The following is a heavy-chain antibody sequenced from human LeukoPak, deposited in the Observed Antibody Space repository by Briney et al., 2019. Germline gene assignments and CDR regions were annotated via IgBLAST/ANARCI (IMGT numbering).Heavy chain of an antibody. CDR2: INSDGSIT. V-gene: IGHV3-74*01. CDR3: ARDAVNTANAV. J-gene: IGHJ6*02. CDR1: GFTFTTYW. Sequence: GGSLRLSCAASGFTFTTYWMHWVRQAPGKGLVWVSHINSDGSITSYADSVKGRFTISRDNAKNTLYLQMNCLRAEDTAVYYCARDAVNTANAVWGQGTTVTVSS. D-gene: IGHD5-18*01.